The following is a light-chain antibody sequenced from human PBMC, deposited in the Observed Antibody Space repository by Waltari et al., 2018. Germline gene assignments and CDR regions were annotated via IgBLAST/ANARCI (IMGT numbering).Light chain of an antibody. CDR1: GDDIGGFEY. Sequence: QSALTQPPSVSGSPGQSVTISCTGTGDDIGGFEYVSWYQQDPGKAPKLLIYDVNKRPSGVPGRFSGSKSGNTASLTISRLQAEDESAYYCCSYAGTYSYVFGIGTEVTVL. CDR3: CSYAGTYSYV. CDR2: DVN. V-gene: IGLV2-11*01. J-gene: IGLJ1*01.